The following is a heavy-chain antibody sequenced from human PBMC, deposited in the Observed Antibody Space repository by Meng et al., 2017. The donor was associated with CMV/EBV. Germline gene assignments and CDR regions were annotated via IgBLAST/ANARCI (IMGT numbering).Heavy chain of an antibody. CDR3: ARGVGGWFDP. V-gene: IGHV4-34*01. Sequence: QVQLQQWGAGLLKPSETLSLTCAVYGGSFGGYYWSWIRQPPGKGLEWIGEINHSGSTNYNPSLKSRVTISVDTSKNQFSLKLSSVTAADTAVYYCARGVGGWFDPWGQGTLVTVSS. CDR2: INHSGST. J-gene: IGHJ5*02. CDR1: GGSFGGYY. D-gene: IGHD1-26*01.